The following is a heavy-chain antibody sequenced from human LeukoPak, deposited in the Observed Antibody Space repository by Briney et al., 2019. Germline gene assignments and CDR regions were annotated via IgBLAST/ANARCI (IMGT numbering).Heavy chain of an antibody. V-gene: IGHV3-30*03. D-gene: IGHD3-10*01. CDR1: GLTFSSYG. Sequence: GGSLRLSCAASGLTFSSYGMHWVRQAPGKGLEWVAVISYDGSDKYYADSVKGRFTISRDNSKNTLYLQMNSLRAEDTAVYYCAREPYGSGSYYSNWGGFDYWGQGTLVTVSS. CDR2: ISYDGSDK. CDR3: AREPYGSGSYYSNWGGFDY. J-gene: IGHJ4*02.